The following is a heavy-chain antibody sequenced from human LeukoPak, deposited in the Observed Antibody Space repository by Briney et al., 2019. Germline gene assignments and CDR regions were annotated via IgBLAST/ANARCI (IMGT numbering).Heavy chain of an antibody. J-gene: IGHJ4*02. CDR1: GYTFTSYG. D-gene: IGHD3-22*01. CDR2: ISAYNGNT. CDR3: GRYYDSSGYYQFDY. V-gene: IGHV1-18*04. Sequence: ASVKVSCKASGYTFTSYGISWVRQAPGQGLEWMGWISAYNGNTNYAQKLQGRVTMTTDTSTSTAYMELRSLRSDDTAVYYCGRYYDSSGYYQFDYWGQGTLVTVSS.